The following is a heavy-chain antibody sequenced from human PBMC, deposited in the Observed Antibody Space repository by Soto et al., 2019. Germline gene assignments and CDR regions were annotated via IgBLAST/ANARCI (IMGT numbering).Heavy chain of an antibody. J-gene: IGHJ4*02. D-gene: IGHD6-25*01. CDR2: IWYDGSNK. CDR1: GFTFSSYG. V-gene: IGHV3-33*01. CDR3: AISDGSTLPDY. Sequence: QVQLVESGGGVVQPGRSLRLSCAASGFTFSSYGMHWVRQAPGKGLEWVAVIWYDGSNKYYADSVKGRFTIYRDNSKNTLYLQMNSLRAEDTAVYYCAISDGSTLPDYWGQGTLVTVSS.